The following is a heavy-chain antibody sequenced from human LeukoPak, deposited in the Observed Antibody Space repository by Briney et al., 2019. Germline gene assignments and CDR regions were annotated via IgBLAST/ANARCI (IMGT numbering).Heavy chain of an antibody. J-gene: IGHJ3*02. CDR2: IRSKAYGGTT. Sequence: PGRSLRLSCTASGFTFGDYAMSWIRQAPGKGLEWVGFIRSKAYGGTTEYAASVKGRFTISRDDSKSIAYLQMNSLKTEDTAVYYCTRDHIVRTAAGTYDAFDIWGQGTMVTVSS. D-gene: IGHD6-13*01. CDR1: GFTFGDYA. CDR3: TRDHIVRTAAGTYDAFDI. V-gene: IGHV3-49*03.